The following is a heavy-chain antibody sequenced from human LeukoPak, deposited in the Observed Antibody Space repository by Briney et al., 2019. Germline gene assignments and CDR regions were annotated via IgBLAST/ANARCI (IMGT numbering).Heavy chain of an antibody. CDR3: AKDQGAKQQLVQWDY. Sequence: GGSLRRYGSASGFTVSTYARSWLRQAPGNGLEWVSAIRGSGGSTYYADSVKGRFTISRDNSKNTLYQQMNSLRAEDTAVYYCAKDQGAKQQLVQWDYWGQGTLVTVSS. CDR1: GFTVSTYA. V-gene: IGHV3-23*01. D-gene: IGHD6-13*01. J-gene: IGHJ4*02. CDR2: IRGSGGST.